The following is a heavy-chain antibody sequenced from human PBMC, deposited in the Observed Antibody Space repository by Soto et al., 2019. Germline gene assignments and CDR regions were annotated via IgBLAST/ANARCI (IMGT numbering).Heavy chain of an antibody. CDR2: IYHSGST. Sequence: QVQLQESGPGLVKPSGTLSLTCAVSGGSISSSNWWSWVRQPPGKGLEWIGEIYHSGSTNYNPSLKSRVTISVDTSKSQFSPKLSSVTAADTAGYYCASSLGYCSSTSCYLGSWWGQGTLVTVSS. CDR1: GGSISSSNW. V-gene: IGHV4-4*02. J-gene: IGHJ4*02. CDR3: ASSLGYCSSTSCYLGSW. D-gene: IGHD2-2*01.